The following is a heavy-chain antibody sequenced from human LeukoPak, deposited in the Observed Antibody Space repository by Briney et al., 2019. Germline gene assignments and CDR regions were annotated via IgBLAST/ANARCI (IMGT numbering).Heavy chain of an antibody. CDR1: GFTFSSYA. CDR2: IRYDGSNK. CDR3: AELGITMIGGV. Sequence: PGGSLRLSCAASGFTFSSYAMHWVRQAPGTGLEWVAFIRYDGSNKYYADSVKGRFTISRDNSKNTLYLHMNSLRPEDTAVYYCAELGITMIGGVWGKGTTVTISS. V-gene: IGHV3-30*02. J-gene: IGHJ6*04. D-gene: IGHD3-10*02.